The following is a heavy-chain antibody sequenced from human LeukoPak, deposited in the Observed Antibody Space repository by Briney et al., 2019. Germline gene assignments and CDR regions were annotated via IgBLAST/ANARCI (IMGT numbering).Heavy chain of an antibody. CDR1: GFTFSSYG. D-gene: IGHD5-12*01. J-gene: IGHJ4*02. V-gene: IGHV3-30*03. Sequence: PGGSLRLSCAASGFTFSSYGMHWVRQAPGKGLEWVAVISYDGSNKYYADSVKGRFTISRDNSKNSLYLQMNSLRAEDTAVYYCARDPRTYATFTFDYWGQGTLVTVSS. CDR3: ARDPRTYATFTFDY. CDR2: ISYDGSNK.